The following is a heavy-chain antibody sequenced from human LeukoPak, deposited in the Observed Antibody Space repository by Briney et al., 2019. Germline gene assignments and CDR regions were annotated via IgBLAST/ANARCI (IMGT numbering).Heavy chain of an antibody. J-gene: IGHJ4*02. CDR2: ISAYNGNT. D-gene: IGHD2-2*01. CDR3: ARVGTIVVVPAAKSLDY. Sequence: GASVKVSCKASGYTFTSYGISWVRQASGKGLEWMGCISAYNGNTNYAQKLQGRVTMTTDTSTSTAYMELRSLRSDDTAVYYCARVGTIVVVPAAKSLDYWGQGTLVTVSS. CDR1: GYTFTSYG. V-gene: IGHV1-18*01.